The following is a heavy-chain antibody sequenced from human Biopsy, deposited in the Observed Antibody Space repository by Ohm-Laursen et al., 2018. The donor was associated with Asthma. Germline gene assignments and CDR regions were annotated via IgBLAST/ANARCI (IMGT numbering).Heavy chain of an antibody. V-gene: IGHV7-4-1*01. CDR3: ARAAGDYYGSARPYGMDV. J-gene: IGHJ6*02. D-gene: IGHD3-10*01. CDR2: INTDTGNP. Sequence: ASVKVSCKASGYIFTTYTMNWVRQAPGQGLEWMGWINTDTGNPTYAQDFTGRFVFSLDTSVGTAYPQISSLKAEDTAVYYCARAAGDYYGSARPYGMDVWGQGTTVTVSS. CDR1: GYIFTTYT.